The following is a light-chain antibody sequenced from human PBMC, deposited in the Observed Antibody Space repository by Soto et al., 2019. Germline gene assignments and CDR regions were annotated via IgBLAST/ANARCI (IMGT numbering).Light chain of an antibody. V-gene: IGLV2-14*01. CDR3: SSYTSSSTYV. Sequence: QSVLTQPASVSGSPGQSITISCTGASSDVGGYNFVSWYQHHPGTPPKLIIYEVSHRPSGVSHRFSGSKSANTASLTISGLQVEDEADYYCSSYTSSSTYVFGTGTKVTVL. J-gene: IGLJ1*01. CDR1: SSDVGGYNF. CDR2: EVS.